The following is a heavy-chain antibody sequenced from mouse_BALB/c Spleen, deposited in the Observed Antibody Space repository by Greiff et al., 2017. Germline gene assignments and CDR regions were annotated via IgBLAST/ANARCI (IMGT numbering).Heavy chain of an antibody. CDR2: ISNLAYSI. CDR3: ARDRGGSRYFDY. Sequence: DVKLVESGGGLVQPGGSRKLSCAASGFTFSDYGMAWVRQAPGKGPEWVAFISNLAYSIYYADTVTGRFTISRENAKNTLYLEMSSLRSEDTAMYYCARDRGGSRYFDYWGQGTTLTVSS. J-gene: IGHJ2*01. V-gene: IGHV5-15*02. D-gene: IGHD1-1*01. CDR1: GFTFSDYG.